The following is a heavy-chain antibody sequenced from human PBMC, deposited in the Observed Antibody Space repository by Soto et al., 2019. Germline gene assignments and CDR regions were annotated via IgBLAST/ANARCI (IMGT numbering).Heavy chain of an antibody. Sequence: EVQLLESGGGLAQPGGSLRLSCAASGFTFNNFAMTWVRQAPGKGPEWVSVISGGGGTTYYSDSVKGRFTISRDNSKSTLYLQMNSLKGDDPAVYYCAKAPRYCGGDSCLDYFEYWGQGTLVTVS. CDR1: GFTFNNFA. V-gene: IGHV3-23*01. CDR2: ISGGGGTT. J-gene: IGHJ4*02. D-gene: IGHD2-15*01. CDR3: AKAPRYCGGDSCLDYFEY.